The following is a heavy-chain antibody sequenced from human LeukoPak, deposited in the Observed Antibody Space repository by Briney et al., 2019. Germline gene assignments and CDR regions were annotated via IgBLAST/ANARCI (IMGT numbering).Heavy chain of an antibody. Sequence: GGSLRLSCAASGFTFSSYAMSWVRQAPGKGLEWVSSISSSSSYIYYADSVKGRFTISRDNAKNSLYLQMNSLRAEDTAVYYCASGPSCSGGSCYYRLYYFDYWGQGTLVAVSS. CDR1: GFTFSSYA. D-gene: IGHD2-15*01. V-gene: IGHV3-21*01. CDR2: ISSSSSYI. CDR3: ASGPSCSGGSCYYRLYYFDY. J-gene: IGHJ4*02.